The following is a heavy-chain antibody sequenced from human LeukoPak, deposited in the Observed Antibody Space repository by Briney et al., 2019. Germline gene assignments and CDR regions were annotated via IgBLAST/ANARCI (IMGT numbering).Heavy chain of an antibody. V-gene: IGHV3-30*02. CDR2: IRFDGSTK. J-gene: IGHJ4*02. D-gene: IGHD6-19*01. CDR1: GFTFSSSG. CDR3: AKDLSSGSRRAY. Sequence: GGSLRLSCAASGFTFSSSGMHWVRQAPGEGLEWVAFIRFDGSTKYYADSVKGRFTISRDNSKNTLYLQMNSLRAEDTGVYYCAKDLSSGSRRAYWGQGTLVTVSS.